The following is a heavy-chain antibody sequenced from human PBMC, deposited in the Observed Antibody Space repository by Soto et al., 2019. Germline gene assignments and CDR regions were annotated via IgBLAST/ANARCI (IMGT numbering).Heavy chain of an antibody. CDR3: ASVTRGYDAFDI. V-gene: IGHV3-33*01. CDR2: IWYDGSNK. CDR1: GFTFSSYG. D-gene: IGHD4-17*01. Sequence: QVQLVESGGGVVPPGRSLRLSCAASGFTFSSYGMHWVRQAPGKGLEWVAVIWYDGSNKYYADSVKGRFTISRDNSKNTLYLQMNSLRAEDTAVYYCASVTRGYDAFDIWGQGTMVTVSS. J-gene: IGHJ3*02.